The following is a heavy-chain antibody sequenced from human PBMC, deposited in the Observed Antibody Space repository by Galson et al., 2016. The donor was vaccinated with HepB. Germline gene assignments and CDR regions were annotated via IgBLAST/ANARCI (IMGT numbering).Heavy chain of an antibody. V-gene: IGHV1-46*03. D-gene: IGHD3/OR15-3a*01. J-gene: IGHJ4*02. CDR3: TRGDGFWAGWTY. CDR1: GYTFTTYN. CDR2: INPSGGSP. Sequence: SVKVSCKASGYTFTTYNIHWVQLAPGQGLEWMGIINPSGGSPNYAQKFQGRVTLTSDTSTSTVYMQLGSLRSDDTAVYYCTRGDGFWAGWTYWGQGTLVTVSS.